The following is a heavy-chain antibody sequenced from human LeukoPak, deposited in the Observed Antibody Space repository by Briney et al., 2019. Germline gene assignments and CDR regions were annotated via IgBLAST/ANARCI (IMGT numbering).Heavy chain of an antibody. J-gene: IGHJ6*02. V-gene: IGHV3-66*01. Sequence: PGGSLRLSCAASGFTVSSNYMSWVRQAPGKGLEWGSVIYSGGSTYYADSVKGRFTISRDNSKNTLYLQMNSLRAEDTAVYYCARDLVVPAAMLHYYYYYGMDVWGQGTTVTVSS. D-gene: IGHD2-2*01. CDR3: ARDLVVPAAMLHYYYYYGMDV. CDR2: IYSGGST. CDR1: GFTVSSNY.